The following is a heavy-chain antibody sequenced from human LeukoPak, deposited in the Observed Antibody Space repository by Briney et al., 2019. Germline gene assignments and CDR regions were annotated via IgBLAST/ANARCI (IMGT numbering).Heavy chain of an antibody. CDR2: IYYSGST. J-gene: IGHJ4*02. CDR3: ARDSVGVGDLYYFDY. V-gene: IGHV4-39*07. Sequence: SETLSLTCTVSGGSISSSSYYWGWIRQPPGKGLEWIGSIYYSGSTYYNPSLKSRVTISVDTSKNQFSLKLSSVTAADTAVYYCARDSVGVGDLYYFDYWGQGTLVTVSS. CDR1: GGSISSSSYY. D-gene: IGHD3-16*01.